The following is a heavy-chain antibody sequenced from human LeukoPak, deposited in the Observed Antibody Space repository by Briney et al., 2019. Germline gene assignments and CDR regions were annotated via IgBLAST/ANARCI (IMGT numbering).Heavy chain of an antibody. CDR3: ARVRGTYYYDSSGPSPYYFDY. D-gene: IGHD3-22*01. V-gene: IGHV4-34*01. CDR2: INHSGST. J-gene: IGHJ4*02. Sequence: PSETLSLTCAVYGGSFSGYYWSWIRQPPGKGLEWIGEINHSGSTNYNPSLKSRVTISVDTSKNQFSLKLSAVTAADTAVYYCARVRGTYYYDSSGPSPYYFDYWGQGTVVTVSS. CDR1: GGSFSGYY.